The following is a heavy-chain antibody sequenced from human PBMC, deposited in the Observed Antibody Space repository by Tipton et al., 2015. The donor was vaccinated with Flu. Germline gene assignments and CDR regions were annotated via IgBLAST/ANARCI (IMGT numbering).Heavy chain of an antibody. CDR3: AKDNTDYGGNSYFDY. J-gene: IGHJ4*02. Sequence: SLRLSCAASGFTFSSYGMHWVRQAPGKGLEWVAVISYDGSNKYYADSVKGRFTISRDNSKNTLYLQMNSLRAEDTAVYYCAKDNTDYGGNSYFDYWGQGTLVTVSS. CDR2: ISYDGSNK. D-gene: IGHD4-23*01. CDR1: GFTFSSYG. V-gene: IGHV3-30*18.